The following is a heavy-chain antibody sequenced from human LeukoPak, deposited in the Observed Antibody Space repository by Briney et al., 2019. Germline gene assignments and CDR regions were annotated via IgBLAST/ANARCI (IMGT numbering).Heavy chain of an antibody. J-gene: IGHJ4*02. Sequence: AGGSLRLSCAASGFTFSSYAMSWVRQAPGKGLEWVSAISGIGGSTYYADSVKGRFTISRHNSKNTLYLQMNSLRAEDTAVYYCAKGADIVATPHFDYWGQGTLVTVSS. CDR3: AKGADIVATPHFDY. V-gene: IGHV3-23*01. CDR2: ISGIGGST. D-gene: IGHD5-12*01. CDR1: GFTFSSYA.